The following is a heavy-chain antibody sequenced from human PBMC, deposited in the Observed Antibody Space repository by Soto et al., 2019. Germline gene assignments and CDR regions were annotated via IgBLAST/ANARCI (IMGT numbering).Heavy chain of an antibody. CDR1: GFTFDDYG. D-gene: IGHD5-18*01. J-gene: IGHJ4*02. CDR3: ARQNAYTYGSFSEY. Sequence: GGSLRLSCAASGFTFDDYGMTWVRQAPGKGLEWVSAINWNGASTGYADSVKGRFTISRDSSKSSLYLEMNSLRAEDTAFYYCARQNAYTYGSFSEYWGQGTLVTVSS. V-gene: IGHV3-20*04. CDR2: INWNGAST.